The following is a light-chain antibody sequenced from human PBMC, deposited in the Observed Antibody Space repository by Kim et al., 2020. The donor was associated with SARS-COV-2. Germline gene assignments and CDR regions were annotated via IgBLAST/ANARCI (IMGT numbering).Light chain of an antibody. Sequence: VSPGERAALSCRASQSVSTNLAWYQQRPGQAPRLLISGASTRATGVPARFSGSGSGTEFTLTISSLQSEDFAVYYCQQYNGWPRTFGQGTKVDIK. CDR3: QQYNGWPRT. V-gene: IGKV3-15*01. J-gene: IGKJ1*01. CDR1: QSVSTN. CDR2: GAS.